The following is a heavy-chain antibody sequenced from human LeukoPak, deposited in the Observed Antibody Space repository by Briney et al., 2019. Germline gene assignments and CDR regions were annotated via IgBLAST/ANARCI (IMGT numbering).Heavy chain of an antibody. J-gene: IGHJ4*02. V-gene: IGHV3-43*02. Sequence: GGSLRLSCAASGFNFDEYPMHWVRQAPGKGLEWVAVINGNGGSTDYGDSVKGRCTISRDNTKNSLFLQMNSLRTEDTALYYCAKFYGSGTNYSNYFDYWGQGALVTVSS. D-gene: IGHD3-10*01. CDR2: INGNGGST. CDR1: GFNFDEYP. CDR3: AKFYGSGTNYSNYFDY.